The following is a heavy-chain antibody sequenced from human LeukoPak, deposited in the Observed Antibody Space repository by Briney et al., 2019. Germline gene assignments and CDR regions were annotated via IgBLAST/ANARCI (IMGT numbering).Heavy chain of an antibody. J-gene: IGHJ4*02. CDR2: ISAYNGNT. CDR3: ARLYCSGGSCYGRPHTYYFDY. V-gene: IGHV1-18*01. D-gene: IGHD2-15*01. CDR1: GYTFTNYG. Sequence: GASVKVSCKASGYTFTNYGISWVRQAPGQGLEWMGWISAYNGNTNYAQKLQGRVTMTTDTSTSTANMELRSLRSDDTAVYYCARLYCSGGSCYGRPHTYYFDYWGQGTLVTVSS.